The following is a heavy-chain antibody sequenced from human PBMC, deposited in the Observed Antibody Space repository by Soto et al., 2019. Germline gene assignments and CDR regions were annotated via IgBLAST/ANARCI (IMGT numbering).Heavy chain of an antibody. CDR1: GFTVSSNY. CDR2: IYSGGST. D-gene: IGHD1-1*01. J-gene: IGHJ6*02. Sequence: EVQLVETGGGLIQPGGSLRLSCAASGFTVSSNYMSWVRQAPGKGLEWVSVIYSGGSTYYADSVRGRFTISRDNSKNTLYLQMKSPRAEDPGLYFCARDPPGTRHGMDVWGQGTTVTVSS. V-gene: IGHV3-53*02. CDR3: ARDPPGTRHGMDV.